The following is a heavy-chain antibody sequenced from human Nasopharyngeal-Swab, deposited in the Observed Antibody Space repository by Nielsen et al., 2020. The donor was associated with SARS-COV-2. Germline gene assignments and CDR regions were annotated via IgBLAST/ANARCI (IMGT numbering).Heavy chain of an antibody. CDR2: IIPVFGTP. CDR3: AKVRTNYGMGLNGALDP. V-gene: IGHV1-69*13. D-gene: IGHD4-17*01. Sequence: SSVKVSCKSSGGTFRNSGFSWVRQAPGQGLEWMGGIIPVFGTPLYAQKFQGRVTISADESTTTTYMELSSLRYQDTAVYYCAKVRTNYGMGLNGALDPWGQGTLVTVSS. CDR1: GGTFRNSG. J-gene: IGHJ5*02.